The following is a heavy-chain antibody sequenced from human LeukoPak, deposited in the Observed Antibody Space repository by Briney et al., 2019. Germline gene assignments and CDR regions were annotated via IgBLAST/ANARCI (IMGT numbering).Heavy chain of an antibody. V-gene: IGHV3-7*01. D-gene: IGHD1-7*01. CDR2: IKRDGSEQ. J-gene: IGHJ4*02. CDR3: GRLTASGSTASGLNYFDS. Sequence: PGGSLRLSCAASGFTFTTYWMSWVRQAPGKGLEWVANIKRDGSEQFYVDSVKGRFTISRDNAKNSLYLQLNSLRAEDTAVYYRGRLTASGSTASGLNYFDSWGQGTLVTVSS. CDR1: GFTFTTYW.